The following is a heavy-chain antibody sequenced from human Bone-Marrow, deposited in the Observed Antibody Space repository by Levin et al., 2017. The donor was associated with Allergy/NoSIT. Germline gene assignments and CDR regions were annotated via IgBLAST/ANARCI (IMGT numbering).Heavy chain of an antibody. CDR2: LSSSGGST. Sequence: GGSLRLSCAASGFTLSSYAMSWVRQAPGKGLEWVSTLSSSGGSTYYADSVKGRFTISRDNSKNTLYLQMNSLRAEDTAVYYCAKPGHNYGYLFDYWGQGTLVTVSS. CDR1: GFTLSSYA. D-gene: IGHD5-18*01. J-gene: IGHJ4*02. CDR3: AKPGHNYGYLFDY. V-gene: IGHV3-23*01.